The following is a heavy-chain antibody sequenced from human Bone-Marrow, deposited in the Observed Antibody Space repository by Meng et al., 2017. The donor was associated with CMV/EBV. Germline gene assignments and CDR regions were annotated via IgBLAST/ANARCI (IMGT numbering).Heavy chain of an antibody. V-gene: IGHV1-69*04. D-gene: IGHD5-24*01. Sequence: SVKVSCKASGYTFTSYDINWVRQAPGQGLEWMGSIIPGLGTTNYAQKFQGRVAMTADKSTSTANMELSSLRSEDTAVYYCATGGEMATITGPFDYWGQGTLVTVSS. CDR3: ATGGEMATITGPFDY. CDR1: GYTFTSYD. J-gene: IGHJ4*02. CDR2: IIPGLGTT.